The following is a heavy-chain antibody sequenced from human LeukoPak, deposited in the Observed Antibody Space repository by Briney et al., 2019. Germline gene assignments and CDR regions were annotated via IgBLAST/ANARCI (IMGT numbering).Heavy chain of an antibody. V-gene: IGHV3-53*01. Sequence: GGSLRLSCAASGFTVSSNYMSWVRQAPGKGLEWDSVIYSGGSTYYADSVKGRFTISRDNSKNTLYLQMNSLRAEDTAVYYCARELEVTGFDYWGQGTLVTVSS. CDR2: IYSGGST. CDR3: ARELEVTGFDY. CDR1: GFTVSSNY. D-gene: IGHD5-18*01. J-gene: IGHJ4*02.